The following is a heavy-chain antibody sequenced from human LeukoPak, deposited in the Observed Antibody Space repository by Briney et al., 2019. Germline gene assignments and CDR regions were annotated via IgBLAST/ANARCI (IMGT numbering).Heavy chain of an antibody. J-gene: IGHJ4*02. Sequence: GGSLRLSCAASGFTFSDYYMSWIRQAPGKGLEWVSYISSSGSTIYYADSVKGRFTISRDNAKNSLYLRMNSLRAEDTAVYYCARVGMATIHPPDYWGQGTLVTVSS. CDR3: ARVGMATIHPPDY. V-gene: IGHV3-11*01. CDR1: GFTFSDYY. D-gene: IGHD5-12*01. CDR2: ISSSGSTI.